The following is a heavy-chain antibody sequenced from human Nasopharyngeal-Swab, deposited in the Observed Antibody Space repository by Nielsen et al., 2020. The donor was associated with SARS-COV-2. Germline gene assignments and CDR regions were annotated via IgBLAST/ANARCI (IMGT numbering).Heavy chain of an antibody. CDR2: IYSGGST. Sequence: GESLKISCAASGFTVSSNYMSWVRQAPGKGLEWVSVIYSGGSTYYADSAKGRFTMSRDNSKSTLYLQMNTLRAEDTAVYYCAKGYSSGWQLYYYYGMDVWGQGTTVTVSS. D-gene: IGHD6-19*01. CDR1: GFTVSSNY. CDR3: AKGYSSGWQLYYYYGMDV. J-gene: IGHJ6*02. V-gene: IGHV3-53*01.